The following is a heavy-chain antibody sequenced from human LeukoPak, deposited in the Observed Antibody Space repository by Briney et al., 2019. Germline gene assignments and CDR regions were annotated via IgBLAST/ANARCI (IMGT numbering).Heavy chain of an antibody. CDR3: ARGLLIDYGMDV. D-gene: IGHD2-15*01. V-gene: IGHV3-48*01. CDR1: GFSFSGYT. Sequence: GGSLRLSCAASGFSFSGYTINWVRQAPGTGLQWVSEITVRSTAKNYADSVKGRFTISRDDDKKSVYLQMNSLRAEDTALYHCARGLLIDYGMDVWGQGTTVTVSS. J-gene: IGHJ6*02. CDR2: ITVRSTAK.